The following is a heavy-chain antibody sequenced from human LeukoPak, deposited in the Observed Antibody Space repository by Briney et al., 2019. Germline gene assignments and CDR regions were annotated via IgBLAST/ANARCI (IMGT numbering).Heavy chain of an antibody. CDR3: ARDEPRIAVVY. Sequence: PSQTLSLTCTVSGGSNSRGDYYWRWIRQPPGKGLEWIGYIYCSGSTYYNPSLKSRVTISVDTSKNQFSLKLSSVTAADTAVYYCARDEPRIAVVYWGQGTLVTVSS. J-gene: IGHJ4*02. CDR2: IYCSGST. D-gene: IGHD6-19*01. V-gene: IGHV4-30-4*01. CDR1: GGSNSRGDYY.